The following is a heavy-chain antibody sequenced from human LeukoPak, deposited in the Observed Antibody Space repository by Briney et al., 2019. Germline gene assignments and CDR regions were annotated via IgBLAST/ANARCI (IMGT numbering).Heavy chain of an antibody. J-gene: IGHJ4*02. CDR3: ARLMYYGSGSYYNPTYYFDY. CDR1: GYTFTSYG. CDR2: ISAYNGNT. D-gene: IGHD3-10*01. V-gene: IGHV1-18*01. Sequence: GASVKVSCKASGYTFTSYGISWVRQAPGQGLEWMGWISAYNGNTNYAQKLQGRVTMTTDTSTSTAYMELRSLRSDDTAVYYCARLMYYGSGSYYNPTYYFDYWGQGTLVTVSS.